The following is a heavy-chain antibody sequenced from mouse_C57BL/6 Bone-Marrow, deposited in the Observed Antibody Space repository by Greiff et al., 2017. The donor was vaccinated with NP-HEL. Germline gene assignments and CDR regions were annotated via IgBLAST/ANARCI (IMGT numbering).Heavy chain of an antibody. CDR3: ARSRYSNLAWFAY. V-gene: IGHV1-69*01. J-gene: IGHJ3*01. CDR1: GYTFTSYW. CDR2: IDPSDSYT. D-gene: IGHD2-5*01. Sequence: QVQLQQPGAELVMPGASVKLSCKASGYTFTSYWMHWVKQRPGQGLEWIGEIDPSDSYTNYNQKFEGKSTLTVDKSSSTAYMQLSSLTSEDSAVYYCARSRYSNLAWFAYWGQGTLVTVSA.